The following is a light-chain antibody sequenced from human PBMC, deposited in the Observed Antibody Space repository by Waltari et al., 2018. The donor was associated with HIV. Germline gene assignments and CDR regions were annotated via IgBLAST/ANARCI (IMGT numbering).Light chain of an antibody. CDR1: SSTIGAGYD. CDR3: QSYDSSLSV. Sequence: QSVLTQPPSVSGAPGQRVTISCTGSSSTIGAGYDVHWYQQLPGTAPKLLIYGNSNRPSGVPDRFSGSKSGTSASLAITGLQAEDEADYYCQSYDSSLSVFGGGTKLTVL. J-gene: IGLJ3*02. CDR2: GNS. V-gene: IGLV1-40*01.